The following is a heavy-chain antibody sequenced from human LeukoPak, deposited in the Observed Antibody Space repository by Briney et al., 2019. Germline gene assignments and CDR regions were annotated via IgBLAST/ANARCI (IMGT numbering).Heavy chain of an antibody. J-gene: IGHJ4*02. CDR3: ASPGGYSYGLDY. CDR1: GYTFTSYY. Sequence: ASVKVSCKASGYTFTSYYIHWVRQAPGQGLEWMGMINSSGGGTSYAQKFQGRVTMTRDTSTSTVYMELSSLRSEDTAVYYCASPGGYSYGLDYWGQGTLVTVSS. D-gene: IGHD5-18*01. CDR2: INSSGGGT. V-gene: IGHV1-46*01.